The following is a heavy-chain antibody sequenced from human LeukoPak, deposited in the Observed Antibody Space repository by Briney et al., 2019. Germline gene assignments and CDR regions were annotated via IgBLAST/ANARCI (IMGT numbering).Heavy chain of an antibody. J-gene: IGHJ4*02. V-gene: IGHV3-30-3*01. Sequence: GGSLRLSCAASGFIISSYAMHWVRQAPGKGLEWVAFISYDGSNKHYAEPVQGRFTISRDNSKNTLYLQMNSLRPEDTAVYYCARARFGYNRGPFDYWGQGILVTVSS. CDR2: ISYDGSNK. CDR3: ARARFGYNRGPFDY. D-gene: IGHD5-24*01. CDR1: GFIISSYA.